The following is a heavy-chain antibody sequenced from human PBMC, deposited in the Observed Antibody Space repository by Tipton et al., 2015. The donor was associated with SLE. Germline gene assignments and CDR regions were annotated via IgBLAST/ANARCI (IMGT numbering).Heavy chain of an antibody. Sequence: LRLSCAVYGGSVSGHYWSWIRQPPGKGLEWIGEINHSGRTNYNPSLKSRVTISVDTSKNQFSLKLSSVTAADTAVYYCARDLNTGGNAFDIWGQGTMVTVSS. CDR3: ARDLNTGGNAFDI. J-gene: IGHJ3*02. CDR1: GGSVSGHY. V-gene: IGHV4-34*01. D-gene: IGHD7-27*01. CDR2: INHSGRT.